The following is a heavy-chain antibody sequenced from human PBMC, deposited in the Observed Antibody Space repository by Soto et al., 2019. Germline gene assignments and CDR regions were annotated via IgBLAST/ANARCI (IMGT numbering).Heavy chain of an antibody. J-gene: IGHJ3*02. V-gene: IGHV3-30-3*01. CDR2: ISYDGSNK. Sequence: GGSLRLSCAASGFTFSSYAMHWVRQAPGKGLEWVAVISYDGSNKYYADSVKGRFTISRDNSKNTLYLQMNSLRAEDTAVYYCAREERSAWSGWDYAFDIWGQGTMVTVSS. CDR1: GFTFSSYA. CDR3: AREERSAWSGWDYAFDI. D-gene: IGHD3-3*01.